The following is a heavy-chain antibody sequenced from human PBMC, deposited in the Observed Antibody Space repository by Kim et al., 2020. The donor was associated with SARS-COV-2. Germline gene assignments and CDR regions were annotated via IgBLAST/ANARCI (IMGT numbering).Heavy chain of an antibody. CDR3: TRDNPTVADFDS. V-gene: IGHV3-48*03. J-gene: IGHJ4*02. D-gene: IGHD4-17*01. Sequence: YADSVDGRFSIFKDNAQKSLFLQMNSLRAEDTALYYCTRDNPTVADFDSWGQGTLVTIAS.